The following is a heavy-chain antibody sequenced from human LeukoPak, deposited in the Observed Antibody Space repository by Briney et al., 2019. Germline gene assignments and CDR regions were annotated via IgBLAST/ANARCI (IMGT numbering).Heavy chain of an antibody. V-gene: IGHV1-69*05. Sequence: SVKVSCXASGGTFSSYAISWVRQARGQGLEWMGGIIPIFGTANYAQKFQGRVTITTDESTSTAYMELSSLRSEDTAVYYCARGAEAYSSSWLTIDYWGQGTLVTVSS. D-gene: IGHD6-13*01. CDR2: IIPIFGTA. CDR1: GGTFSSYA. J-gene: IGHJ4*02. CDR3: ARGAEAYSSSWLTIDY.